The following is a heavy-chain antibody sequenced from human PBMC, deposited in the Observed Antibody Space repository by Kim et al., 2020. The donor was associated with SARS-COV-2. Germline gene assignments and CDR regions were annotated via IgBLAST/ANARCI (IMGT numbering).Heavy chain of an antibody. CDR3: ARGGAGRTRDYYFDY. J-gene: IGHJ4*02. V-gene: IGHV3-11*05. Sequence: GSLRLSCAASGFTFSDYYMSWIRQAPGKGLEWVSYISSSSSYTNYADSVKGRFTISRDNAKNSLYLQMNSLRAEDTAVYYCARGGAGRTRDYYFDYWGQGTLVTVSS. D-gene: IGHD3-10*01. CDR2: ISSSSSYT. CDR1: GFTFSDYY.